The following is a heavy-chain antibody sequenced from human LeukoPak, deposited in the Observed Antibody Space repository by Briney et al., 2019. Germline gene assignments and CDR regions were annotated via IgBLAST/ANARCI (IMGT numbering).Heavy chain of an antibody. CDR2: MKQDGSEQ. CDR1: AITFSSQY. V-gene: IGHV3-7*04. CDR3: AGGSGWLIDY. Sequence: GGSLRLSCAASAITFSSQYMSWVRQAPGKGLEWVANMKQDGSEQYYLDSVKGRFTISRDNAKNLLYLQMNSLRAEDTAIYYCAGGSGWLIDYWGQGTLVTVSS. J-gene: IGHJ4*02. D-gene: IGHD6-19*01.